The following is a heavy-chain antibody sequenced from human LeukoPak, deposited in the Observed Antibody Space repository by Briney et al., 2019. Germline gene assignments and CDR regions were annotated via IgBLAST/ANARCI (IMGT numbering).Heavy chain of an antibody. D-gene: IGHD6-19*01. Sequence: SETLSLTCTVSGGSISSYYWSWIRQPPGKGLEWIGYIYYSGSTNYNPSLKSRVTISVDTSKNQFSLTLSSVTAADTAVYYCAREWTYSSGFDYWGQGTLVTVSS. CDR1: GGSISSYY. CDR3: AREWTYSSGFDY. V-gene: IGHV4-59*01. CDR2: IYYSGST. J-gene: IGHJ4*02.